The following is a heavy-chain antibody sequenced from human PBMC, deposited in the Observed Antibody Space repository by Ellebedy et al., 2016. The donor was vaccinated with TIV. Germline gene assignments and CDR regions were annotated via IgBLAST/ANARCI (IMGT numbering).Heavy chain of an antibody. J-gene: IGHJ4*02. V-gene: IGHV3-7*01. D-gene: IGHD3-10*01. CDR2: IKEDGSEK. CDR3: VREDNTVVRGFNVRGNDF. Sequence: GGSLRLXCAASGFTFSSYWMSWVRQAPGKGLEWVANIKEDGSEKYYVDSVKGRFTISRDNAKNSVYLQMNSLRAEDTAVYHCVREDNTVVRGFNVRGNDFWGQGTLVTVSS. CDR1: GFTFSSYW.